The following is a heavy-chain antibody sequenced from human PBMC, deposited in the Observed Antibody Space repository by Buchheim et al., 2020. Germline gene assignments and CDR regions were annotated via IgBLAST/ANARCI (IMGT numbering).Heavy chain of an antibody. V-gene: IGHV3-48*03. Sequence: EVQLVESGGGLVQPGGSLRLSCAASGFTFSNYEMNWVRQAPGKGLEWLSYISSSGATIYYADSVKGRFTISRDNTENSLYLQMNSLRAEDTAVYYCARENDILTGYPKNWIDPWGQGIL. D-gene: IGHD3-9*01. J-gene: IGHJ5*02. CDR3: ARENDILTGYPKNWIDP. CDR2: ISSSGATI. CDR1: GFTFSNYE.